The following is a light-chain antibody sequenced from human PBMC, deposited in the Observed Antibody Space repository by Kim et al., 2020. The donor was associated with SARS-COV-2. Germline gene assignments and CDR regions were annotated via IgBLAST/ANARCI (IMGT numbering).Light chain of an antibody. Sequence: AAVGDRVTITWRASQGINKYLAWYQQKPGKVPKLLVYGASALQSGGPSRFSGSGSGTDFTLTISSLQPEDVATYYCQKYNSAPPNTFGQGTKLEI. V-gene: IGKV1-27*01. CDR1: QGINKY. J-gene: IGKJ2*01. CDR3: QKYNSAPPNT. CDR2: GAS.